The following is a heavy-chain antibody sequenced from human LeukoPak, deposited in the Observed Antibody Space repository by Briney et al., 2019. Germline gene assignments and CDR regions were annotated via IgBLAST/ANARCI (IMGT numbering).Heavy chain of an antibody. D-gene: IGHD3-10*01. CDR2: IYYSGST. V-gene: IGHV4-39*07. J-gene: IGHJ4*02. CDR3: ARDQGGVDY. Sequence: SETLSLTCTVSGGSISSSSYYWGWIRQPPGKGLEWIGSIYYSGSTYYNPSLKSRVTISVDTSKNQFSLKLSSVTAADTAVYYCARDQGGVDYWGQGTLVTVSS. CDR1: GGSISSSSYY.